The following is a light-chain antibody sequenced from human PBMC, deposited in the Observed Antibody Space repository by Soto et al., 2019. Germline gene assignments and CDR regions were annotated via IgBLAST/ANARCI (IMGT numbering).Light chain of an antibody. V-gene: IGKV3-11*01. CDR2: DAS. Sequence: EIVLTQSPATLSLSPGERATLSCRASQDFGSYLAWYQQKPGQAPRLLIYDASHRATGIPARFSGSGSGTDFTLTISTLEPEDFAVYYCQQRSNWPPFTFGGGTKVEIK. CDR3: QQRSNWPPFT. CDR1: QDFGSY. J-gene: IGKJ4*01.